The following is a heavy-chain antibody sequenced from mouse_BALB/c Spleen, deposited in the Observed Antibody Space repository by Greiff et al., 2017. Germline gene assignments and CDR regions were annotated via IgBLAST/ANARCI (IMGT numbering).Heavy chain of an antibody. CDR1: GYSITSGYY. Sequence: EVKLMESGPGLVKPSQSLSLTCSVTGYSITSGYYWNWIRQFPGNKLEWMGYISYDGSNNYNPSLKNRISITRDTSKNQFFLKLNSVTTEDTATYYCARDIYYAMDYWGQGTSVTVSS. CDR3: ARDIYYAMDY. J-gene: IGHJ4*01. V-gene: IGHV3-6*02. CDR2: ISYDGSN.